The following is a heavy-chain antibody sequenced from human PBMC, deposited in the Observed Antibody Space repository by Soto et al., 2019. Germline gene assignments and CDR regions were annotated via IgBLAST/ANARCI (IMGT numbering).Heavy chain of an antibody. CDR3: ARSIRGPRRFNGMDV. V-gene: IGHV2-26*01. Sequence: SGPTLVNPTETLTLTCTGSGFSLSNATMFVSWIRQRPGKALEWLAHIFSNDEKSYSTSLKTRLTISKDTRKNQVVLTMANMDPADTGTYYCARSIRGPRRFNGMDVWGQGNTVTGSS. CDR2: IFSNDEK. CDR1: GFSLSNATMF. J-gene: IGHJ6*02. D-gene: IGHD1-20*01.